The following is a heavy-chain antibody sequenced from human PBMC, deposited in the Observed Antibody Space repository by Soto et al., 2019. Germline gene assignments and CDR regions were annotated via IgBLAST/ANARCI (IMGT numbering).Heavy chain of an antibody. V-gene: IGHV4-31*03. CDR1: GVSISSGGYY. D-gene: IGHD3-22*01. CDR3: ARAGLYDSSGYHLAEYYFDY. Sequence: PSETLSLTCTVSGVSISSGGYYWSWIRQHPGKGLEWIGYIYYSGSTYYNPSLKSRVTIAVDTSKNQFSLKLSSVTAADTAVYYGARAGLYDSSGYHLAEYYFDYWGHGTLVTVSS. J-gene: IGHJ4*01. CDR2: IYYSGST.